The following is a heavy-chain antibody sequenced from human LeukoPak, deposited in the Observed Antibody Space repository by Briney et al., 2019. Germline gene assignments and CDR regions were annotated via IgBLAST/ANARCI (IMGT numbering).Heavy chain of an antibody. Sequence: PGGSLRLSCAASGFTFSTYAMSWVRQAPGKGLEWVSSISGSGVNTYYADSVKGRFTISRDNSKNTLYLQMNSLKTEDTAVYYCATDYYGSGSPGFGYWGQGNMVTVSS. J-gene: IGHJ4*02. D-gene: IGHD3-10*01. CDR1: GFTFSTYA. CDR2: ISGSGVNT. V-gene: IGHV3-23*01. CDR3: ATDYYGSGSPGFGY.